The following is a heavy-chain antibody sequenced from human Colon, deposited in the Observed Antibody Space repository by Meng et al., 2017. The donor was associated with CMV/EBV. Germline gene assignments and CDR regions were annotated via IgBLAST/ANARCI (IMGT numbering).Heavy chain of an antibody. CDR2: ISGSGGST. D-gene: IGHD3-3*01. V-gene: IGHV3-23*01. J-gene: IGHJ5*02. CDR3: AKVLTIFGVVTDPFDP. CDR1: GFTFSSYA. Sequence: GESLKISCAASGFTFSSYAMSWVRQAPGKGLEWVSAISGSGGSTYYADSVKGRFTISRDNSKNTQYLQMNSLRAEDTAVYYCAKVLTIFGVVTDPFDPWGQGTLVTVSS.